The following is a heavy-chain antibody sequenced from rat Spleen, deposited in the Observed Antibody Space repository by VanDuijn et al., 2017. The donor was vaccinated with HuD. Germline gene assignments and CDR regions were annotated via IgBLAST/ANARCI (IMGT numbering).Heavy chain of an antibody. CDR3: ARWKYTTDWFAY. D-gene: IGHD1-6*01. V-gene: IGHV2S8*01. J-gene: IGHJ3*01. Sequence: VQLKESGPDLVQPSQTLSLSCTVPGFSLTSYGVCWVRQPPGKVLERIGGISSGGNTYHNSGLKSRLSISRDTSKSQVFLKMSNLQTEDTGMYFCARWKYTTDWFAYWGQGTLVTVSS. CDR1: GFSLTSYG. CDR2: ISSGGNT.